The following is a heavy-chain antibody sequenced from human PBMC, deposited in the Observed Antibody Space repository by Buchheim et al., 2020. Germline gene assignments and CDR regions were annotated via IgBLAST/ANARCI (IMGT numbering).Heavy chain of an antibody. V-gene: IGHV3-30*04. CDR2: ISYDGSNK. CDR3: ARVGGDGYNWYYYYGMDV. J-gene: IGHJ6*02. Sequence: QVQLVESGGGVVQPGRSLRLSCAASGFTFSSYAMHWVRQAPGKGLEWVAVISYDGSNKYYADSVKGRFTISRENSKNTLYLQMNSLRAEDTAVYYCARVGGDGYNWYYYYGMDVWGQGTT. D-gene: IGHD5-24*01. CDR1: GFTFSSYA.